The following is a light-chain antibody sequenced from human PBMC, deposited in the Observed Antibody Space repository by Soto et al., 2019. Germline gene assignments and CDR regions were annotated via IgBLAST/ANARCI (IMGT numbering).Light chain of an antibody. CDR3: QQYNNCPLT. J-gene: IGKJ4*01. CDR1: QSVTSN. V-gene: IGKV3-15*01. Sequence: ELVMTQSPATLSVSPGERATLSCSASQSVTSNLAWYQQKPGQPPRRLIYGASTRATGIPARFSGSGSGTEFTLTISSLQSEDFAVYYCQQYNNCPLTFGGGTKVEIK. CDR2: GAS.